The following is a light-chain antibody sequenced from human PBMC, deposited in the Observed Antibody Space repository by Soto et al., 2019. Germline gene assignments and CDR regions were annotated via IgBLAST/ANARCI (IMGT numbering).Light chain of an antibody. CDR1: QSVSSNS. J-gene: IGKJ1*01. V-gene: IGKV3-20*01. Sequence: IVLTQSPGTLSLSPGERATLSCRASQSVSSNSLAWYQQKRGQAPRILIYAASNRASGIPDRFSGSGSGSDFTLTISRLEPEDFAVYYCQQYGSPPWAFGQGTRVEI. CDR2: AAS. CDR3: QQYGSPPWA.